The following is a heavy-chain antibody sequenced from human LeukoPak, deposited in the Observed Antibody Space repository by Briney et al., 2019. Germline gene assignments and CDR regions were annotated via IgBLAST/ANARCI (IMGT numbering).Heavy chain of an antibody. CDR1: GFTFSSYS. CDR3: ARERVGYSYGAACFDY. V-gene: IGHV3-21*01. CDR2: ISSSSSYI. J-gene: IGHJ4*02. D-gene: IGHD5-18*01. Sequence: GGSLRLSCAASGFTFSSYSMNWVRQAPGKGLEWVSSISSSSSYIYYADSVKGRFTISRDNAKNSLYLQMNSLRAEDTAVYYCARERVGYSYGAACFDYWGRGTLVTVSS.